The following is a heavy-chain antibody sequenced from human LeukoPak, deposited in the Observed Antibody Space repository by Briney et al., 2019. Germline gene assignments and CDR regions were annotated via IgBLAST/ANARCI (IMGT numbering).Heavy chain of an antibody. Sequence: GGSLRLSCAASGFTFSSYAMHWVRQAPGKGLEWVAVISYDGSNKYYADSVKSRFTISRDNAKNSLYLQMNSLRAEDTAVYYCARPQGPGYVSFPFDYWGQGTLVTVSS. J-gene: IGHJ4*02. V-gene: IGHV3-30*04. CDR2: ISYDGSNK. CDR1: GFTFSSYA. CDR3: ARPQGPGYVSFPFDY. D-gene: IGHD5-12*01.